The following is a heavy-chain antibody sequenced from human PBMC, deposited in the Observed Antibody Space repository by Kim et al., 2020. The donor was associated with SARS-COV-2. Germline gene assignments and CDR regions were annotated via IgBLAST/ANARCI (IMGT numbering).Heavy chain of an antibody. Sequence: YYADSVKGRFTISRDNSKNTLYLQMNSLRAEDTAVYYCAKWLWFGDRTSGGGQGTLVTVSS. D-gene: IGHD3-10*01. CDR3: AKWLWFGDRTSG. J-gene: IGHJ4*02. V-gene: IGHV3-23*01.